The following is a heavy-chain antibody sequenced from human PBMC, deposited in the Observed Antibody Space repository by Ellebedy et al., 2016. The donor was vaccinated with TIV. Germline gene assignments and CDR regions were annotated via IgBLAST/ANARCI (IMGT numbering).Heavy chain of an antibody. CDR1: DSSLGSSSFR. CDR3: ARRIEWLQYFDL. J-gene: IGHJ5*02. Sequence: SETLSLXXSASDSSLGSSSFRWGWIRQSPGKGLEWIGNFYYSGSTVYNPSLKSRAIILLDTTNGHLSLNLKAATAADTGVYYCARRIEWLQYFDLWGPGILVTVAS. CDR2: FYYSGST. D-gene: IGHD5-12*01. V-gene: IGHV4-39*02.